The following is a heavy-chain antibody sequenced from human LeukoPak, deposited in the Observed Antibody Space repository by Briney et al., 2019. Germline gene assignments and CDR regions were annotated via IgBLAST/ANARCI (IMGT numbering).Heavy chain of an antibody. D-gene: IGHD2-15*01. V-gene: IGHV4-59*01. Sequence: SETLSLTCTVSGGSITSYYWSWIRQPPGKGLEWIGYIYYSGSTNYNPSLKSRVTISVDTSKNQFPLKLSSVTAADTAVYYCASQEVVPGPFDYWGQGTLVTVSS. CDR3: ASQEVVPGPFDY. CDR2: IYYSGST. CDR1: GGSITSYY. J-gene: IGHJ4*02.